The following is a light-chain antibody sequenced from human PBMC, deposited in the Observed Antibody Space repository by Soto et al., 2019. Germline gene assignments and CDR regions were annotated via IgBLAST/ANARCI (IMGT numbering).Light chain of an antibody. CDR3: QKYDSAPFT. V-gene: IGKV1-27*01. Sequence: DVQMTQSPSPLSASVGDRVTIACRASQAISHYLAWYQQKPGKVPELLIYGSSTLQSVVPSRFSGSGSGTDFTPSMSSLQPEDVATYYCQKYDSAPFTFGPGTKVDIK. CDR1: QAISHY. J-gene: IGKJ3*01. CDR2: GSS.